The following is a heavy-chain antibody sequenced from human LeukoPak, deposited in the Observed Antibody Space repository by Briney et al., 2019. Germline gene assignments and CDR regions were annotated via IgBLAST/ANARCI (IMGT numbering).Heavy chain of an antibody. CDR1: GASVTDYY. Sequence: SETLSLTCSVSGASVTDYYCNWIRQPPGKGLEWIGYVYNNEITNCNPSLRSRVTISVDTSKNQFSLKLNSVTAADTAVYYCARVRLSGGYSNWGQGTLVTVSS. V-gene: IGHV4-59*02. CDR3: ARVRLSGGYSN. CDR2: VYNNEIT. J-gene: IGHJ4*02. D-gene: IGHD3-22*01.